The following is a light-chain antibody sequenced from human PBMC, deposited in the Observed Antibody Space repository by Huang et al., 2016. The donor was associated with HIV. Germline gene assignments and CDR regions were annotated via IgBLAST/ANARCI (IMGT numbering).Light chain of an antibody. V-gene: IGKV1-39*01. J-gene: IGKJ2*01. CDR2: AAS. Sequence: DIQMTQSPSSLSAFVGDRVTITCRASQDINIYLNWYQQKPGKAPQLLIYAASSLQSGVPSRFTGSGFGTDFTLTISSLQPEDFGTYDCQESHSTPYTFGQGTKVEIK. CDR1: QDINIY. CDR3: QESHSTPYT.